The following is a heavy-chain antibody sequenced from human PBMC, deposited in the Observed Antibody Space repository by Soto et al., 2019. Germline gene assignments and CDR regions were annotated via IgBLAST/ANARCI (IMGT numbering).Heavy chain of an antibody. CDR1: GFTFSSYA. V-gene: IGHV3-23*01. Sequence: GGSLRLSCAASGFTFSSYAMSWVRQAPGKGLEWVSSISGSAANTYYGDPVKGRFTISRDNSKNTLYLQMNSLRAEDTAVYYCAKDKYAVAGTRKDYWGQGTLVTVSS. CDR3: AKDKYAVAGTRKDY. D-gene: IGHD6-19*01. J-gene: IGHJ4*02. CDR2: ISGSAANT.